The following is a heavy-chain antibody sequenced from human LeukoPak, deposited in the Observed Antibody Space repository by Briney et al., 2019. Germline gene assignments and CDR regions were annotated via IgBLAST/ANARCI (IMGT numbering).Heavy chain of an antibody. CDR2: INPMNGGS. V-gene: IGHV1-2*02. Sequence: ASVKVSCMASGYSFTDYYIHWVRQTPGQGLEWVGWINPMNGGSNFEQKFQGRVTLTRDPSISTAYMELTSLRSDDTAVYYCARGYDILTGPGTFDYWGQGTLVTVSS. CDR1: GYSFTDYY. D-gene: IGHD3-9*01. CDR3: ARGYDILTGPGTFDY. J-gene: IGHJ4*02.